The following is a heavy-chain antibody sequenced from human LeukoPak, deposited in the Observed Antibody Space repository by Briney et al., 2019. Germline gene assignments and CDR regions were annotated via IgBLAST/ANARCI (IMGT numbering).Heavy chain of an antibody. D-gene: IGHD1-1*01. J-gene: IGHJ3*01. CDR1: GDSFSSYY. V-gene: IGHV4-59*08. CDR2: IYYSGST. Sequence: SETLSLTCAVSGDSFSSYYWSWIRQPPGKGLEWIGYIYYSGSTSYNPSLKSRVTISVDTSKNQFSLKLTPVTAADTAVYYCAIHGVYNWNDYAFDVWGQGTMVTVSS. CDR3: AIHGVYNWNDYAFDV.